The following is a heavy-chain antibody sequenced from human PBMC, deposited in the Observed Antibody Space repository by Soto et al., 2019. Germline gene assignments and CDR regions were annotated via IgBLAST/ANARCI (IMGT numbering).Heavy chain of an antibody. V-gene: IGHV3-23*01. J-gene: IGHJ3*01. CDR3: ARDPNGDYVGAFDF. CDR1: TFTFYTYA. D-gene: IGHD4-17*01. CDR2: IRSSGGGT. Sequence: GGSLRLSCAASTFTFYTYAMTWVRQAPGKGLEWVASIRSSGGGTSYADSLKGRFTISRDNFKNTLYLQMNSLRADDTAVYYCARDPNGDYVGAFDFWGQGTMVTVSS.